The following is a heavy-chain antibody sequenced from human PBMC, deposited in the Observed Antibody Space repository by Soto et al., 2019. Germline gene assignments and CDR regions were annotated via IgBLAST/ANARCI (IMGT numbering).Heavy chain of an antibody. D-gene: IGHD2-21*02. Sequence: QVQLVQSGAEVKKPGSSVKVSCKASGGTFSSYTISWVRQAPGQGLEWMGRIIPILGIANYAQKFQGRVTITADKSTSTAYMELSILRSEDTAVYYCATGGNSRYYYGMDVWGQGTTVTVSS. J-gene: IGHJ6*02. CDR2: IIPILGIA. CDR3: ATGGNSRYYYGMDV. CDR1: GGTFSSYT. V-gene: IGHV1-69*02.